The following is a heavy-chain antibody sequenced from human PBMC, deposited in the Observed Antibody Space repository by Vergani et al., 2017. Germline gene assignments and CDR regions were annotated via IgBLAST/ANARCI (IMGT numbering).Heavy chain of an antibody. D-gene: IGHD6-13*01. J-gene: IGHJ4*02. Sequence: QVQLVQSGAEVKNPGASVKVSCKVSGYTLTELSMHWVRQAPAKGLEWMGGFDPEDGETIYAQKFQGGVTMTKDTSTDAAYMELSSLRSEDTAVYYCATVKAGYSSSWNTLYYFDYWGQGTLVTVSS. CDR2: FDPEDGET. CDR1: GYTLTELS. CDR3: ATVKAGYSSSWNTLYYFDY. V-gene: IGHV1-24*01.